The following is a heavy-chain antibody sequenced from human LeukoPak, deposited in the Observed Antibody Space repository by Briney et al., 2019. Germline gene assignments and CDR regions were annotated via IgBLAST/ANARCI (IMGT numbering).Heavy chain of an antibody. Sequence: GGSLRLSCAASGFTFSSYGMHWVRQAPGKGLEWVAVISYDGSNKYYADSVKGRFTISRDNSKNTLYLQMNSLRAEDTAVYYCAKGLWFGARDGMDVWGQGTTVTVSS. V-gene: IGHV3-30*18. CDR3: AKGLWFGARDGMDV. D-gene: IGHD3-10*01. J-gene: IGHJ6*02. CDR2: ISYDGSNK. CDR1: GFTFSSYG.